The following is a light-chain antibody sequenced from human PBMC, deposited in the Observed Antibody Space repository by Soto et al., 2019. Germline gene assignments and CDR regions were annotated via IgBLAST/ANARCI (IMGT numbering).Light chain of an antibody. CDR3: QQYGTSEII. Sequence: EVVLTKSQGTLSLSPGERSTLSCRASQSLTNSFIAWYQQRPGQAPRLLIYDTSSRASGIPDRFSGSGSGTDFTLTISRLETEDFAVFYCQQYGTSEIIFGQGTRLEVK. CDR2: DTS. J-gene: IGKJ5*01. V-gene: IGKV3-20*01. CDR1: QSLTNSF.